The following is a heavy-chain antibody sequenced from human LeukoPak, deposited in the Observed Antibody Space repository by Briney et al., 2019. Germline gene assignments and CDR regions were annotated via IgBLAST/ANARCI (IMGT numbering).Heavy chain of an antibody. CDR1: GGTVRRFG. CDR2: IIPIFGTT. CDR3: AXXXGLSYGGNSDY. Sequence: SVKVSCKASGGTVRRFGISWVRQAPGQGLEWMGGIIPIFGTTSYVQKFQGRVTINADESTSTAYMELSSLRSDDTAVYYCAXXXGLSYGGNSDYWGQGTLVTVSS. V-gene: IGHV1-69*13. D-gene: IGHD4-23*01. J-gene: IGHJ4*02.